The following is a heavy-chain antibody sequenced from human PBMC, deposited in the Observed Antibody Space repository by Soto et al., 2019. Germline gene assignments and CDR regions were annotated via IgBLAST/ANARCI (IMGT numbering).Heavy chain of an antibody. Sequence: QITLKESGPTLVKPTQTLTLTCTFSGFSLSTSGVGVGWIRQPPGKALEWLALIYWDDDKRYSPSLKSRLTIPKNTTKTQVVLTMPNMDPVDTATYYGPHSRVTNGMAVWGQGPTVPAPS. CDR2: IYWDDDK. D-gene: IGHD4-4*01. CDR3: PHSRVTNGMAV. J-gene: IGHJ6*02. V-gene: IGHV2-5*02. CDR1: GFSLSTSGVG.